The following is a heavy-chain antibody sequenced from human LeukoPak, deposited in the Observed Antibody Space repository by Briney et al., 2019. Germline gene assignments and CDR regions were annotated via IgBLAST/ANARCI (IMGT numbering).Heavy chain of an antibody. J-gene: IGHJ1*01. V-gene: IGHV3-21*01. CDR3: AKDLSSSSTAYFQH. CDR1: GFTFGTYS. D-gene: IGHD6-6*01. CDR2: ISSSSRYI. Sequence: RGSLRLSCAASGFTFGTYSMNWVRQAPGKGLEWVSSISSSSRYIYYADSVKGRFTISRDDAKNSLYLQMNTLRAEDTAVYYCAKDLSSSSTAYFQHWGQGTLVAVSS.